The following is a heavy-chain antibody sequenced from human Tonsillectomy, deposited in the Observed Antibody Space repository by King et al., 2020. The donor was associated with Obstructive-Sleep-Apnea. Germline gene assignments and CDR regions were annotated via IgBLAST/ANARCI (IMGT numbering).Heavy chain of an antibody. CDR1: GGSISSYY. D-gene: IGHD3-10*01. V-gene: IGHV4-59*08. J-gene: IGHJ5*01. CDR2: IYYSGST. CDR3: ASTRITMVRGAGCFDP. Sequence: QLQESGPGLVKPSETLSPTCTVPGGSISSYYWSWIRQPPGKGLEWIGYIYYSGSTNYNPSLKSRVTISVDTSKNQFSLKLSSVTAADTAVYYCASTRITMVRGAGCFDPWGQGTLVTVSS.